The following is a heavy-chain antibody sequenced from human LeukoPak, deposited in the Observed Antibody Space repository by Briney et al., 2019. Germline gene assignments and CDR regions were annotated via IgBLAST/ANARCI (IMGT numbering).Heavy chain of an antibody. J-gene: IGHJ4*02. D-gene: IGHD1-26*01. Sequence: SETLSLTCTVSGGSISSYYWSWIRQPPGKGLEWIGYIYHSGSTYYNPSLKSRVTISVDRSKNQFSLKLSSVTAADTAVYYCARGEWGGYFDYWGQGTLVTVSS. V-gene: IGHV4-4*09. CDR1: GGSISSYY. CDR2: IYHSGST. CDR3: ARGEWGGYFDY.